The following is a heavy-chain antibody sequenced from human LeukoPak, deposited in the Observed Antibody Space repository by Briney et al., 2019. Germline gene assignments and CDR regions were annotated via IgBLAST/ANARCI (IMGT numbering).Heavy chain of an antibody. CDR1: GYTFSSYA. J-gene: IGHJ4*02. V-gene: IGHV1-3*01. CDR2: INAGSGNT. CDR3: ARGAPFFDY. Sequence: ASVKVSCKASGYTFSSYAIHWVRQAPGQRLEWMGWINAGSGNTKYSQNFQGRVTISRDTSTSTAYMELSSLRSEDTAVYYCARGAPFFDYWGQGTLVTVSS.